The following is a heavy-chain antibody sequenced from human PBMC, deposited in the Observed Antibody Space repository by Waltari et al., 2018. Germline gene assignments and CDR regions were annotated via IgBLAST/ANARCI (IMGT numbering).Heavy chain of an antibody. J-gene: IGHJ5*02. V-gene: IGHV6-1*01. CDR3: ARETPPDSSSRGHWFDP. D-gene: IGHD6-6*01. CDR1: GDSVSSNSAA. CDR2: TYYRSKWYN. Sequence: QVQLQQSGPGLVKPSQTLSLTCAISGDSVSSNSAAWNWIRQSPSRGLEWLGRTYYRSKWYNDYAVSVKSRITINPDTSKNQFSLQLNSVTPEDTAVYYCARETPPDSSSRGHWFDPWGQGTLVTVSS.